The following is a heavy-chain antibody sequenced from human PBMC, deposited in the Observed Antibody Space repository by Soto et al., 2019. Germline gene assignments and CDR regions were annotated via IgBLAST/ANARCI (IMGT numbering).Heavy chain of an antibody. Sequence: SETLSLTCAVSGGSISSSNWWSWVRQPPGKGLEWIGEIYHSGSTNYNPSLKSRVTISVDKSKNQFSLKLSSVTAADTAVYYCASQGYCISTSCYGDYYYGMDVWGQGTTVTVSS. CDR3: ASQGYCISTSCYGDYYYGMDV. CDR2: IYHSGST. D-gene: IGHD2-2*01. J-gene: IGHJ6*02. V-gene: IGHV4-4*02. CDR1: GGSISSSNW.